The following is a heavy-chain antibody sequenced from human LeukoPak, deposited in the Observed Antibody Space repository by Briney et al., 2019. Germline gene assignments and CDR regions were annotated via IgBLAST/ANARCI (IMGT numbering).Heavy chain of an antibody. CDR1: GGSISSYY. Sequence: SETLSLTCTVSGGSISSYYWSWIRQPPGKGLEWIGYIYYSGSTNYNPSLKSRVTISVDTSKNQFSLKLSSVTAADTAVYYCARSPGIAAARPGTDWFDPWGQGTLVTVSS. D-gene: IGHD6-13*01. CDR2: IYYSGST. V-gene: IGHV4-59*01. CDR3: ARSPGIAAARPGTDWFDP. J-gene: IGHJ5*02.